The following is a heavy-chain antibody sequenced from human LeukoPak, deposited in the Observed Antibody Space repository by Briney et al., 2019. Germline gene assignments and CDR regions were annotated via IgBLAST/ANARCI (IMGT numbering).Heavy chain of an antibody. D-gene: IGHD1-26*01. CDR3: AKDPIVGATPAYFDY. Sequence: GGSLRLSCAASGFTFSNAWMSWVRQAPGKGLEWVGRIKSKTDGGTTDYAAPVKGRFTISRDNSKNTLYLQMNSLRAEDTAVYYCAKDPIVGATPAYFDYWGQGTLVIVSS. J-gene: IGHJ4*02. CDR1: GFTFSNAW. V-gene: IGHV3-15*01. CDR2: IKSKTDGGTT.